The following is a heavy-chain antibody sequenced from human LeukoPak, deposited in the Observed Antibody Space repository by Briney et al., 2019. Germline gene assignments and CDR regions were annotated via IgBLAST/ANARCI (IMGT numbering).Heavy chain of an antibody. Sequence: SETLSLTCTVSGNSIANGYQWAWIRQSPGKRLEWIGSIYQSGSTYDNLSLKSRLTMSVDTSKNQFSLKMRAVTAADTAIYYCARSEINDYMRFWGQGILVTVSS. CDR1: GNSIANGYQ. CDR3: ARSEINDYMRF. J-gene: IGHJ4*02. D-gene: IGHD4-11*01. V-gene: IGHV4-38-2*02. CDR2: IYQSGST.